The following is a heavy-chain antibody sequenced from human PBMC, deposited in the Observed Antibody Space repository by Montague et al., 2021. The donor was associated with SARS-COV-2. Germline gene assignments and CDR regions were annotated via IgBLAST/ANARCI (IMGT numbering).Heavy chain of an antibody. V-gene: IGHV4-34*01. D-gene: IGHD6-19*01. CDR2: INHSGST. J-gene: IGHJ4*02. Sequence: SETLSLTCAVYGGSFSGYYWSWIRQPPGKGLEWIGEINHSGSTNYNPSLKSRVTISVDTSKNQFSLKLSFVTAADTAVYYCARDAAVAGIDYWGQGTLVTVSS. CDR3: ARDAAVAGIDY. CDR1: GGSFSGYY.